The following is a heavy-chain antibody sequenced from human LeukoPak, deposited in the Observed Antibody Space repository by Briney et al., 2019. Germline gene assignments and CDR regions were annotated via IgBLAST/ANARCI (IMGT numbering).Heavy chain of an antibody. D-gene: IGHD6-19*01. V-gene: IGHV1-69*13. CDR1: GGTFSSYA. CDR2: IIPIFGTA. J-gene: IGHJ4*02. CDR3: ARDKQWLVTPYYFDY. Sequence: SVKVSCKASGGTFSSYAISWVRQAPGQGLEWMGGIIPIFGTANYAQKFQGRVTITADESTSTAYMELSSLRSEDTAVYYCARDKQWLVTPYYFDYWGQGTLVTVSS.